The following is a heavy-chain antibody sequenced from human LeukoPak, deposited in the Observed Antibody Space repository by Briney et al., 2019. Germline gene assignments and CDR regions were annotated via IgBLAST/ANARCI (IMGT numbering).Heavy chain of an antibody. CDR1: GGTFSSCT. CDR2: IIPILGIA. Sequence: GASVKVSCKASGGTFSSCTISWVRQAPGQGLEWMGRIIPILGIANYAQKFQGRVTITADKSTSTAYMELSSLRSEDTAVYYCAREGYYDSSGLRYFDYWGQGTLVTVSS. CDR3: AREGYYDSSGLRYFDY. J-gene: IGHJ4*02. D-gene: IGHD3-22*01. V-gene: IGHV1-69*04.